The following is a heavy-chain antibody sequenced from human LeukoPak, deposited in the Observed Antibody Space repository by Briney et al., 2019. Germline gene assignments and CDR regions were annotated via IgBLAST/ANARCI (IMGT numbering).Heavy chain of an antibody. V-gene: IGHV1-18*01. Sequence: ASVKVSCKASGYTFTSYDINWVRQATGRGLEWMGWISAYNGNTNYAQKLQGRVTMTTDTSTSTAYMELRSLRSDDTAVYYCARDPGMVPDYWGQGTLVTVSS. J-gene: IGHJ4*02. CDR2: ISAYNGNT. CDR3: ARDPGMVPDY. CDR1: GYTFTSYD. D-gene: IGHD3-10*01.